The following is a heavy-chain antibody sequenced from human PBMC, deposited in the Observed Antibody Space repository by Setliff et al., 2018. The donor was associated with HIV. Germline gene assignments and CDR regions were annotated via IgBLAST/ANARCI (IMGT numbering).Heavy chain of an antibody. V-gene: IGHV4-34*01. J-gene: IGHJ4*02. D-gene: IGHD2-2*01. CDR2: SNHSGST. Sequence: SETLSLTCDVSGGSFNAYYWSWIRQPPGKGLEWIGESNHSGSTNYNPSLKSRVTISVDTSKNQFSLKLSSVTAADTAVYYCARLDCSSSSGFVDYWGQGTLVTVSS. CDR3: ARLDCSSSSGFVDY. CDR1: GGSFNAYY.